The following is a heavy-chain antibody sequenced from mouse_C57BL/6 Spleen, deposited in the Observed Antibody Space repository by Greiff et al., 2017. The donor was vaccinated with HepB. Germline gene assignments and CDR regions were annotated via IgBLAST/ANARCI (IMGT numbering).Heavy chain of an antibody. J-gene: IGHJ3*01. Sequence: QVQLQQPGAELVKPGASVKMSCKASGYTFTSYWITWVKQRPGQGLEWIGDIYPGSGSTNYNEKFKSKATLTVDTSSSTAYMQLSSLTSEDSAVYYCARAPYSNYDAWFAYWGQGTLVTVSA. CDR1: GYTFTSYW. D-gene: IGHD2-5*01. CDR2: IYPGSGST. CDR3: ARAPYSNYDAWFAY. V-gene: IGHV1-55*01.